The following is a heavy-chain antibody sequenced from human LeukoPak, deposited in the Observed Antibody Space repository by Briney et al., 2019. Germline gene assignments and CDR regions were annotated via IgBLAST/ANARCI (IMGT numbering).Heavy chain of an antibody. J-gene: IGHJ4*02. CDR1: GFSFGDYN. CDR2: IRSRAFGGTT. Sequence: PGRSLRLSCIASGFSFGDYNMRWFRQAPGKGLEWVGFIRSRAFGGTTEYAASVKGRFTISRDDPKSFAYLQMNSLKTEDTAVYYCSRAPFYNWDFSDYWGQGTLVTVSS. V-gene: IGHV3-49*03. D-gene: IGHD1-7*01. CDR3: SRAPFYNWDFSDY.